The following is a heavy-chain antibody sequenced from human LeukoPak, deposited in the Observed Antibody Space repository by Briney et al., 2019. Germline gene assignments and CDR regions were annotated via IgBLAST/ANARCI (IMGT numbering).Heavy chain of an antibody. CDR1: GGCITNYY. V-gene: IGHV4-59*01. CDR2: IYAGANA. Sequence: PSETLSLTCTVSGGCITNYYWTWIRQPPGKGLEWIGYIYAGANAEYSPFLRSRVTISVDTSKNQFSLNLKSATAADTAVYYCARGGLYANIRYDYWGQGALVALSS. CDR3: ARGGLYANIRYDY. D-gene: IGHD3/OR15-3a*01. J-gene: IGHJ4*02.